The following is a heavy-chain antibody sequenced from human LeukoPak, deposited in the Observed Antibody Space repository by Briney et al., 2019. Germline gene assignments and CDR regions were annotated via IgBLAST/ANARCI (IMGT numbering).Heavy chain of an antibody. CDR1: GFTVINYA. J-gene: IGHJ4*02. Sequence: GGSLRLSCAASGFTVINYAMNWVRQAPGKGLEWVSTIRESSGDTYYEDSVKGRFTIYRDVSRNTVYLQMNNLRVEDTAVYFCAKRPISGDDKSFDYWGQGLLVTVSS. CDR2: IRESSGDT. D-gene: IGHD2-21*01. CDR3: AKRPISGDDKSFDY. V-gene: IGHV3-23*01.